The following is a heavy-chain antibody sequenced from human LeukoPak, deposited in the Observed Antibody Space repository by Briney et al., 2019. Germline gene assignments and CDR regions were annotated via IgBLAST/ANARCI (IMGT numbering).Heavy chain of an antibody. CDR1: GFTFSTYW. CDR2: TNSDGIGT. V-gene: IGHV3-74*01. Sequence: PGGSLRLSCAASGFTFSTYWMHWVRQAPGKGLVWVSRTNSDGIGTIYADSVKGRFTISRDNAKNTLYLLMNSLRAEDTAVYYCARGGPDHAFDIWGQGTMVTVSS. CDR3: ARGGPDHAFDI. J-gene: IGHJ3*02.